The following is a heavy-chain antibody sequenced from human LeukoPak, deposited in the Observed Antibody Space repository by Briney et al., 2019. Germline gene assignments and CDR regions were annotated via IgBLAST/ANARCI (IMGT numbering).Heavy chain of an antibody. V-gene: IGHV3-53*01. Sequence: GGSLRLSCAVSGFGVSSNHVAWVRQAPGKGLEWVSVRQPGNVSYYADSVKGRFTTSADSSKDSLYLQMNNLRSEDTALYYCARERDYDTYFDYWGQGTLVTASS. CDR3: ARERDYDTYFDY. J-gene: IGHJ4*02. CDR1: GFGVSSNH. CDR2: RQPGNVS. D-gene: IGHD3-22*01.